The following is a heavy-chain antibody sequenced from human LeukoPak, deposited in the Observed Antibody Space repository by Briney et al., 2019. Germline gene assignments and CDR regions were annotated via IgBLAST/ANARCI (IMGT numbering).Heavy chain of an antibody. CDR2: IHDSGST. Sequence: SETLSLTCTVSGGSVSNDTYYWSWIRRPPGKGLEWIGYIHDSGSTNYNPSLKSRVTISVDTSKNQFSLKLSSVTAADTAVYYCARVTHDYGDAFDIWGQGTMVTVPS. V-gene: IGHV4-61*01. CDR3: ARVTHDYGDAFDI. D-gene: IGHD4-17*01. CDR1: GGSVSNDTYY. J-gene: IGHJ3*02.